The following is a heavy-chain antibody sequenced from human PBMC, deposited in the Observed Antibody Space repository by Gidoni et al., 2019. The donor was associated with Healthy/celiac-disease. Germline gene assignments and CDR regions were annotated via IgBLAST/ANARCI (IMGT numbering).Heavy chain of an antibody. CDR1: GIPFSNAW. D-gene: IGHD3-10*01. CDR2: IKSKTDGGTT. Sequence: EVQLVESGGGLVKPGGSLRLSCAASGIPFSNAWMSWVRQAPGKGLGWVGRIKSKTDGGTTDYAAPVKGRFTISRDDSKNTLYLQMNSLKTEDTAVYYCTTLIEHMVRGVPFDYWGQGTLVTVSS. J-gene: IGHJ4*02. V-gene: IGHV3-15*01. CDR3: TTLIEHMVRGVPFDY.